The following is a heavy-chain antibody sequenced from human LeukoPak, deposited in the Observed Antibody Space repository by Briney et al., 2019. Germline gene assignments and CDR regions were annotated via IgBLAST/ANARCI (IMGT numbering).Heavy chain of an antibody. V-gene: IGHV3-23*01. J-gene: IGHJ4*02. Sequence: GGSLRLSCAASGFTFSSYAMTWVRQAPGKGLAWVSSFSGSGHRTDYADSVKGRFTISRDNSKNTLSLQMNSLRAEDTAVYYCAREGLGAAAGTFDYWGQGSLVTVSS. CDR2: FSGSGHRT. CDR3: AREGLGAAAGTFDY. D-gene: IGHD6-13*01. CDR1: GFTFSSYA.